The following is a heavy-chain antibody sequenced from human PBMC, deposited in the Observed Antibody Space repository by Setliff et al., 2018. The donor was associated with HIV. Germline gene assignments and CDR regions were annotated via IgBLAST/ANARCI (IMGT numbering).Heavy chain of an antibody. Sequence: KASETLSLTCAVYGGSFSGCYWSWIRQPPGKGLEWTGEINHSGSTNYNPSLKSRVTISVDTSKNQFSLRLSSVTAADTAVYYCARGRDYYGSGSYFNGRANSYYFMDVWGKGTTVTVSS. V-gene: IGHV4-34*01. J-gene: IGHJ6*03. CDR3: ARGRDYYGSGSYFNGRANSYYFMDV. CDR1: GGSFSGCY. D-gene: IGHD3-10*01. CDR2: INHSGST.